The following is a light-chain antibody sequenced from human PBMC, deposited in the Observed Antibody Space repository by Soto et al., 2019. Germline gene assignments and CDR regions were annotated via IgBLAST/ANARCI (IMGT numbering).Light chain of an antibody. Sequence: IVLTQSPATLALCPGERATLSCRASQSVSSYLAWYQQKPGQAPRLLIYDASNRATGIPARFSGSGSGTDFTLTISSLEPEDFAVYYCQQRSNWPRTFGQWTKVELK. CDR1: QSVSSY. CDR2: DAS. CDR3: QQRSNWPRT. J-gene: IGKJ1*01. V-gene: IGKV3-11*01.